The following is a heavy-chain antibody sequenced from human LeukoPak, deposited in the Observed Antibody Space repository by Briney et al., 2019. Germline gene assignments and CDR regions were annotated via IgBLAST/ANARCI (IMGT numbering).Heavy chain of an antibody. CDR1: GGSFSGYY. J-gene: IGHJ4*02. D-gene: IGHD3-10*01. Sequence: PSETLSLTCAVYGGSFSGYYWSWIRQPPGKGLEWIGEINHSGSTNYNPSLKSRVTISVDTSKNQFSLKLSSVTAADTAVYYCARRRVRGVITIHSVFDYWGQGTLVTVSS. CDR2: INHSGST. V-gene: IGHV4-34*01. CDR3: ARRRVRGVITIHSVFDY.